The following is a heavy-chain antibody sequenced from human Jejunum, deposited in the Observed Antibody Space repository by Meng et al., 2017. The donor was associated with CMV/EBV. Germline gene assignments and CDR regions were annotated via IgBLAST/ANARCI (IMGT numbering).Heavy chain of an antibody. CDR1: GFTFRTYH. D-gene: IGHD1-26*01. J-gene: IGHJ4*02. Sequence: CATSGFTFRTYHMNLVRQAPGKGLEWVSYISSCCCTIYYADSVRGRFTVSRDNAQTSLYLQMNSLRAEDTAVYYCARGGSYSPDYWGQGTLVTVSS. CDR3: ARGGSYSPDY. CDR2: ISSCCCTI. V-gene: IGHV3-48*04.